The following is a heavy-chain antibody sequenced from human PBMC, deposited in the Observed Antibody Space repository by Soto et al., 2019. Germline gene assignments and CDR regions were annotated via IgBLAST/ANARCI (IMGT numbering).Heavy chain of an antibody. CDR1: GGSISSYY. D-gene: IGHD2-15*01. CDR2: IYYSGST. V-gene: IGHV4-59*01. J-gene: IGHJ4*02. CDR3: ARTPRGVVTPFDY. Sequence: QVQLQESGPGLVKPSETLSLTCTVSGGSISSYYWSWIRQPPGKGLEWIGYIYYSGSTNYNPSLKSRVTISVDTSKNQFSLKLSSVTAADTAVYYCARTPRGVVTPFDYWGQGTLVTVSS.